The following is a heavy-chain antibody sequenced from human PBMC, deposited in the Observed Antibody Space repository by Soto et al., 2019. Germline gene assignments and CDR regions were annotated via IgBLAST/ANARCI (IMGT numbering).Heavy chain of an antibody. CDR1: GFSLSTSGVG. CDR3: AHSRRNDYDILPEEGGFDY. Sequence: QITLKESGPTLVKPTQTLTLTCTFSGFSLSTSGVGVGWIRQPPGKALEWLALIYWDDDKRYSPSLKSRLTIPKDTSKNQVVLTMTNMDPVDTATYYCAHSRRNDYDILPEEGGFDYWGQGTLVTVSS. D-gene: IGHD3-9*01. J-gene: IGHJ4*02. V-gene: IGHV2-5*02. CDR2: IYWDDDK.